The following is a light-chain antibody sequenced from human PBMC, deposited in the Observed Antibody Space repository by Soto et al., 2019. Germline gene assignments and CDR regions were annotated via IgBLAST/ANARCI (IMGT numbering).Light chain of an antibody. J-gene: IGLJ1*01. Sequence: VLTQPPSASRTPGQRVTISCSGSSSNIGSNTVNWYQQLPGTAPKLLIYSNNQRPSGVPDRFSGSKSGTSASLAISGLQSEDEADYYCAAWDDSLNGYVFGTGTKLTVL. CDR1: SSNIGSNT. V-gene: IGLV1-44*01. CDR2: SNN. CDR3: AAWDDSLNGYV.